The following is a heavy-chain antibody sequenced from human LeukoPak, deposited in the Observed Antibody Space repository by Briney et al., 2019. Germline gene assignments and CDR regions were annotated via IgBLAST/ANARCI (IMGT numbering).Heavy chain of an antibody. V-gene: IGHV4-39*01. CDR3: ARPHLTWRVEYFDP. CDR1: GDSINSNSYH. Sequence: PSETLSLTCTVSGDSINSNSYHWGWIRQPPGKGLEWIGTVYSTGNTYYTPSLKSRVTISVDTSNNQFSLKLTSVPAADTAVYYCARPHLTWRVEYFDPWGQGTLVTVSS. J-gene: IGHJ5*02. CDR2: VYSTGNT. D-gene: IGHD3-16*01.